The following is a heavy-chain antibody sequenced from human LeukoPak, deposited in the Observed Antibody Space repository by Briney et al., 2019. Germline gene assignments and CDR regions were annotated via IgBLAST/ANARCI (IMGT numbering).Heavy chain of an antibody. D-gene: IGHD3-10*01. CDR2: IYYSGST. V-gene: IGHV4-30-4*01. Sequence: SETLSLTCTVSGGSISSGDYYWSWIRQPPGKGLEWIGYIYYSGSTYYSPSLKSRVTISVDTSKNQFSLKLSSVTAADTAVYYCARWVDHGEYFDYWGQGTLVTVSS. CDR1: GGSISSGDYY. J-gene: IGHJ4*02. CDR3: ARWVDHGEYFDY.